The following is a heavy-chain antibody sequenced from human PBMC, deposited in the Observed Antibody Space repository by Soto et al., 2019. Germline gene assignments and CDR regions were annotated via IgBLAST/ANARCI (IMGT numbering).Heavy chain of an antibody. CDR2: MNPNSGNT. V-gene: IGHV1-8*01. D-gene: IGHD6-19*01. CDR3: ARGFMYSSGPGFDP. CDR1: GYTFTSYE. J-gene: IGHJ5*02. Sequence: ASVKVSCKASGYTFTSYEINWVRQATGQGLEWMGWMNPNSGNTGYAQKFQGRVTMTRNTSISTAYMELSSLRSEDTAVYYCARGFMYSSGPGFDPWGQGTLVTVSS.